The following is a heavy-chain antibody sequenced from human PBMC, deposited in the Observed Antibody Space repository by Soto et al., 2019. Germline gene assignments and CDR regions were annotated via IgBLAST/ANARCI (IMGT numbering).Heavy chain of an antibody. CDR3: AIDFFNYYDSSGYSFIAFDY. CDR1: PYTFTSYG. J-gene: IGHJ4*02. CDR2: ISAYNGNT. V-gene: IGHV1-18*01. D-gene: IGHD3-22*01. Sequence: ASVKVSCKASPYTFTSYGIRWVRQAPGQGLEWMGWISAYNGNTNYAQKLQGRVTMNTDTSTSTAYMELRSLRSDDTAVYYCAIDFFNYYDSSGYSFIAFDYWGQGTLVTVSS.